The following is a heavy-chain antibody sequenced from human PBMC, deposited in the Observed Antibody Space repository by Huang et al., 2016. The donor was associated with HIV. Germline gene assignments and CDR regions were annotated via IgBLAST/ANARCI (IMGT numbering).Heavy chain of an antibody. CDR3: AKDADTSGYDVLGPFGS. J-gene: IGHJ4*02. CDR2: ITDGINNR. V-gene: IGHV3-23*01. Sequence: EVLLLESGGGLVQPGGSLRLSCVASGFTFSSYAMSWVRQAPGKVLEGVSAITDGINNRYYARSVKGRFAVSRDDSTNTLYLQMNSLRAEDTAGYYCAKDADTSGYDVLGPFGSWGQGTLVTVSS. D-gene: IGHD3-3*01. CDR1: GFTFSSYA.